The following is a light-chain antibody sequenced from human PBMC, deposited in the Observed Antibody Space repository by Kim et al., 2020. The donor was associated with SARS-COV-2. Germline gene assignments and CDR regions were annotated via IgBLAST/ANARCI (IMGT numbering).Light chain of an antibody. CDR3: QQYDTWSPLA. V-gene: IGKV3-15*01. CDR2: DAS. CDR1: QSVNTY. Sequence: EIVLTQSPATLPVSPGERGTLSCRASQSVNTYLAWYQQNPGQAPRLLIYDASTRATGIPARFSGSGSGTEFTLTISSLQSEDFAVYYCQQYDTWSPLAFGGGTKVDIK. J-gene: IGKJ4*01.